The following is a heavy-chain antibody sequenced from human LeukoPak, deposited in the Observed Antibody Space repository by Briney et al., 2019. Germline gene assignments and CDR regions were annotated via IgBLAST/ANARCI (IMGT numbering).Heavy chain of an antibody. Sequence: PSETLSLTCTVSGGSISSSSYYWGWIRQPPGKGLEWIGSIYYSGSTYYNPSLKSRVTISVDTSKNQFSLKLSSVTAADTAVYYCARGRAKRWLQHYYYYMDVWGKGTTVTVSS. J-gene: IGHJ6*03. CDR2: IYYSGST. D-gene: IGHD5-24*01. V-gene: IGHV4-39*01. CDR1: GGSISSSSYY. CDR3: ARGRAKRWLQHYYYYMDV.